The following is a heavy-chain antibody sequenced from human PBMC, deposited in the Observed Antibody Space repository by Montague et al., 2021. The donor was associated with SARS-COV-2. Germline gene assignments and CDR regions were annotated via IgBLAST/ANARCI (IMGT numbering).Heavy chain of an antibody. D-gene: IGHD3-22*01. CDR3: ARGYDSSGYQY. Sequence: SLRLSFSSSGFTFRTFWMTWVRQVPGKGLEWVSNIKQDGSAKYYVDSVKGRFTISRDNAKTSLYLQLDSLRAEDTAVYYCARGYDSSGYQYWGQGTLVTVSS. CDR2: IKQDGSAK. CDR1: GFTFRTFW. V-gene: IGHV3-7*05. J-gene: IGHJ4*02.